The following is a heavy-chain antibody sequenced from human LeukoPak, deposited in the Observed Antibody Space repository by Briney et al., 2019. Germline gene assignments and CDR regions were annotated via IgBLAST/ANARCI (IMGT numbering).Heavy chain of an antibody. CDR1: GGSISNISYY. D-gene: IGHD3-10*01. CDR2: IYYSGST. CDR3: ARQTYTSGTYFEY. V-gene: IGHV4-39*01. J-gene: IGHJ4*02. Sequence: PSETLSLTCSVSGGSISNISYYWGWIRQPPGKGLEWIGNIYYSGSTYYNPSLKSRVTIFVDTSKNQFSLKLSSVTPADTAVYYCARQTYTSGTYFEYWGQGILVTVSS.